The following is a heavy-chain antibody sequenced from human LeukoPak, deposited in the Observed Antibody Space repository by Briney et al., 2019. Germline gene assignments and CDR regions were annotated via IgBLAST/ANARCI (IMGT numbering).Heavy chain of an antibody. CDR3: AKAPDSSGYPTGESDY. D-gene: IGHD3-22*01. CDR2: ISGSGTTT. CDR1: GFTFSSYA. V-gene: IGHV3-23*01. Sequence: GGSLSLSCAASGFTFSSYAMRWVRQAPRKGLGWVSAISGSGTTTYYADSVKGRFTTSKDNSKNTLNLQMNSRRAEDTAVYCCAKAPDSSGYPTGESDYWGQGTLVTVSS. J-gene: IGHJ4*02.